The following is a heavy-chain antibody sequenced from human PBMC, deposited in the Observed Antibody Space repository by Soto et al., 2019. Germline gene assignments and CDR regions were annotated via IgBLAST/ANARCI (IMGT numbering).Heavy chain of an antibody. V-gene: IGHV3-30*18. CDR2: ISYDGSNK. J-gene: IGHJ4*02. CDR3: AKDLAAARHSYFDY. CDR1: GFTFSSYG. Sequence: PGGSLRLSCAASGFTFSSYGMHWVRQAPGKGLEWVAVISYDGSNKYYADSVKGRFTISRDNPKNTLYLQMNSLRAEDTAVYYCAKDLAAARHSYFDYWGQGTLVTVSS. D-gene: IGHD6-13*01.